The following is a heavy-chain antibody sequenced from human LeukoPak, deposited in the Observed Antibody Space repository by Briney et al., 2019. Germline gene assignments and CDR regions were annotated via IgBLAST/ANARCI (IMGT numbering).Heavy chain of an antibody. CDR1: GFTFSSYA. D-gene: IGHD3-22*01. J-gene: IGHJ4*02. CDR3: AKHTPTYYYDSSGYYLDY. Sequence: GGSLRLSCAASGFTFSSYAMSCVRQSPGKGVEWGSAVSGSGGSTYYADSVKGRFTISRDNSKNTLYLKMNSLRAEDTAVYYCAKHTPTYYYDSSGYYLDYWGQGTLVTVSS. V-gene: IGHV3-23*01. CDR2: VSGSGGST.